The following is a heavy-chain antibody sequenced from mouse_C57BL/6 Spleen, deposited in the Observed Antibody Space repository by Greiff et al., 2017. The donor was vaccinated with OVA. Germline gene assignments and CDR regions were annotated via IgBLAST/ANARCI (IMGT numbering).Heavy chain of an antibody. CDR3: ARHEGAYYSNPWFAY. CDR1: GYTFTEYT. J-gene: IGHJ3*01. D-gene: IGHD2-5*01. V-gene: IGHV1-62-2*01. Sequence: VKLMESGAELVKPGASVKLSCKASGYTFTEYTIHWVKQRSGQGLEWIGWFYPGSGSIKYNEKFKDKATLTADKSSSTVYMELSRLTSEDSAVYFCARHEGAYYSNPWFAYWGQGTLVTVSA. CDR2: FYPGSGSI.